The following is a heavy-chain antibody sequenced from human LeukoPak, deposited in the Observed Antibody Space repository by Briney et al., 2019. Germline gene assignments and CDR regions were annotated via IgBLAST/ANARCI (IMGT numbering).Heavy chain of an antibody. D-gene: IGHD5-24*01. CDR1: GFTFSSYA. V-gene: IGHV3-30-3*01. Sequence: GRSLRLSCAASGFTFSSYAMHWVRQAPGKGLEWVAVISYDGSNKYYADSVKGRFTISRDNSKNTLYLQMNSLRAEDTAVYYCAREKGPIRGSGFDYWGQGTLVTVSS. CDR2: ISYDGSNK. J-gene: IGHJ4*02. CDR3: AREKGPIRGSGFDY.